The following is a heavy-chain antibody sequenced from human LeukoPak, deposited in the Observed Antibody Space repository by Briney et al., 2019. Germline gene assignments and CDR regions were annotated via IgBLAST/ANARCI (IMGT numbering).Heavy chain of an antibody. V-gene: IGHV3-30-3*01. CDR3: ARGGDPGVPLDY. CDR1: GFTFSTYA. J-gene: IGHJ4*02. D-gene: IGHD2-8*01. Sequence: PGGSLRLSCAASGFTFSTYAIHWVRQAPGKGLEWVAVISSDGSNKYYAGSVKGRLTISRDISKNTLYVQMNSLRAEDTAVYYCARGGDPGVPLDYWGQGTLVTVSS. CDR2: ISSDGSNK.